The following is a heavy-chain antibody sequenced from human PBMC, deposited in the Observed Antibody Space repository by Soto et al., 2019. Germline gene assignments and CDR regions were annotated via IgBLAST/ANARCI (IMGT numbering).Heavy chain of an antibody. J-gene: IGHJ4*02. CDR3: ARAPGPTSGTLPYYLDY. Sequence: SETLSLTCTVSSGSISSGCYYWNWIRQYPGKGLEWIGYIHYSGSTYYNPSLKSRVTISLDTSQNQFSLKLASVTAADTAVYYCARAPGPTSGTLPYYLDYWGQGTLVTVSS. D-gene: IGHD3-10*01. CDR1: SGSISSGCYY. CDR2: IHYSGST. V-gene: IGHV4-31*03.